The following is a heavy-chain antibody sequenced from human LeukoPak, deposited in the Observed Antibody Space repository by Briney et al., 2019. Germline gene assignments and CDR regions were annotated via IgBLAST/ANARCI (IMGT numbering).Heavy chain of an antibody. J-gene: IGHJ4*02. V-gene: IGHV4-38-2*02. CDR1: GYSISSGYY. Sequence: SETLSLTCTVSGYSISSGYYWGWIRQPPGKGLEWIGSIYHSGSTYYNPSLKSRVTISVDTSKNQFSLKLSSVTAADTAVYYCARTWGYDSSGYHFDYWGQGTLVTVSS. CDR2: IYHSGST. D-gene: IGHD3-22*01. CDR3: ARTWGYDSSGYHFDY.